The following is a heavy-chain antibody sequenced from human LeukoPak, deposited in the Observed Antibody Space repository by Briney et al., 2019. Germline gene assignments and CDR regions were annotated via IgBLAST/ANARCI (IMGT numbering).Heavy chain of an antibody. CDR2: IKSKTDRGTT. CDR1: GFTLSNAW. V-gene: IGHV3-15*01. D-gene: IGHD2-15*01. CDR3: TTDGEYCSGGSCYGGAFDI. Sequence: AGGSLRLSCAASGFTLSNAWMSWVRQAPGKGLEWVGRIKSKTDRGTTDYAAPVKGRFTISRDDSKNTLYLQMNSLKTEDTAVYYCTTDGEYCSGGSCYGGAFDIWGQGTMVTVSS. J-gene: IGHJ3*02.